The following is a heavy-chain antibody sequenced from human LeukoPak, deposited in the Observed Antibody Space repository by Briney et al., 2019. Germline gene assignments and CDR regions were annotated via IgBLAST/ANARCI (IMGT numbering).Heavy chain of an antibody. D-gene: IGHD5-18*01. CDR2: IYSSGST. J-gene: IGHJ4*02. Sequence: SETLSLTCTVSGGSISSYYWNWIRQPAGKGLEWIGRIYSSGSTDYNPSLKSRVTMSVDTSKNQFSLKLSSVTAADTAVYYCAREASGYSYGYGDYWGQGTQVTVSS. CDR3: AREASGYSYGYGDY. V-gene: IGHV4-4*07. CDR1: GGSISSYY.